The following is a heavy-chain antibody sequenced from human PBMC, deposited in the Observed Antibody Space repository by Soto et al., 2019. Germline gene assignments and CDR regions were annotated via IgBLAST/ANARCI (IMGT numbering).Heavy chain of an antibody. CDR1: GGSISSGGYY. V-gene: IGHV4-31*03. Sequence: QVQLQESGPGLVKPSQTLSLTCSVSGGSISSGGYYWSWIRQRPGMGLEWIGYIFYLGNPYYNPSLKSRLTLSVDTSKNQFTLKLTSVSAADTAVYYCARDQTIAVAGPYLDVWGKGTTVTVSS. CDR2: IFYLGNP. J-gene: IGHJ6*03. D-gene: IGHD6-13*01. CDR3: ARDQTIAVAGPYLDV.